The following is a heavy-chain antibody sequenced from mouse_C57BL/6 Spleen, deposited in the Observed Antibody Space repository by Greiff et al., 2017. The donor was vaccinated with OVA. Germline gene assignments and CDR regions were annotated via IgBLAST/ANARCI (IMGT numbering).Heavy chain of an antibody. CDR1: GYTFTSYW. V-gene: IGHV1-61*01. CDR3: ARSGTTVVSPYYFDY. D-gene: IGHD1-1*01. J-gene: IGHJ2*01. Sequence: QVHVKQPGAELVRPGSSVKLSCKASGYTFTSYWMDWVKQRPGQGLEWIGNIYPSDSETHYNQKFKDKATLTVDKSSSTAYMQLSSLTSEDSAVYYCARSGTTVVSPYYFDYWGQGTTLTVSS. CDR2: IYPSDSET.